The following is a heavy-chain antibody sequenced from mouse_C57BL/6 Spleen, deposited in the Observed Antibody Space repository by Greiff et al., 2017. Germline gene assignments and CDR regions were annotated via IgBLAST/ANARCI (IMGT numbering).Heavy chain of an antibody. CDR3: TRDWDD. J-gene: IGHJ2*01. CDR2: IDPETGGT. Sequence: QVQLQQSGAELVRPGASVTLSCKASGYTFTDYEMNWVKQTPVHGLEWIGAIDPETGGTAYTQKFKGKAILTADKSSSTAYMELRSLTAEDSAVYYCTRDWDDWGQGTTLTVSS. V-gene: IGHV1-15*01. CDR1: GYTFTDYE. D-gene: IGHD4-1*01.